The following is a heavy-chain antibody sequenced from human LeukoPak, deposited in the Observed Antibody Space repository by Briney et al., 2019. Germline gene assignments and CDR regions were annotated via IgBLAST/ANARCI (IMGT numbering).Heavy chain of an antibody. V-gene: IGHV4-4*09. CDR3: ARHAAFGGFGP. J-gene: IGHJ5*02. D-gene: IGHD3-16*01. CDR1: GGSINPYY. CDR2: IYTTGST. Sequence: SETLSLICTVSGGSINPYYWSWIRQPPGKGLEWIGYIYTTGSTYYNPSLKSRVTISLNTSKNQFSLKLRSVTAADTAVYYCARHAAFGGFGPWGQGTLVTVSS.